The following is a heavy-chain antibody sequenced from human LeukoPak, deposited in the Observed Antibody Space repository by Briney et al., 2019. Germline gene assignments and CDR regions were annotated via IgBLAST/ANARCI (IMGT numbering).Heavy chain of an antibody. CDR3: AKDRLRYFDWLFDY. CDR1: GFTFSSYG. CDR2: ISYDGSNK. V-gene: IGHV3-30*18. Sequence: GGPLRLSCAASGFTFSSYGMHWVRQAPGKGLEWVAVISYDGSNKYYADSVKGRFTISRDNSKNTLYLQMNSLRAEDTAVYYCAKDRLRYFDWLFDYWGQGTLVTVSS. J-gene: IGHJ4*02. D-gene: IGHD3-9*01.